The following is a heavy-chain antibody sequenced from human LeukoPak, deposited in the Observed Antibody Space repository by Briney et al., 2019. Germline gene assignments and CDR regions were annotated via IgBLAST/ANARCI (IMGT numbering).Heavy chain of an antibody. CDR3: ATRGKDGYNANYYGMDV. CDR1: ELTFSTYP. Sequence: GGSLRLSCVGSELTFSTYPMSWVRQAPGKGLERVSAISGSGGSTFYADSVKGRFTISRDNSKNTLFLQMNSLGAEDTAIYYCATRGKDGYNANYYGMDVWGQGTTVTVSS. D-gene: IGHD5-24*01. V-gene: IGHV3-23*01. J-gene: IGHJ6*02. CDR2: ISGSGGST.